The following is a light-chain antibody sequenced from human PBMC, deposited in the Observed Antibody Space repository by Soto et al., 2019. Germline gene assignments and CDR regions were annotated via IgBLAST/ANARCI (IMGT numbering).Light chain of an antibody. CDR2: DAS. CDR1: QSISSC. J-gene: IGKJ4*01. V-gene: IGKV1-5*01. Sequence: DIELTQSPATLSASVGDRVTLPCRASQSISSCLAWYQQKPGKAPKLLIHDASSMHSRVPSSFSGSGAGTDFTLTISSLQPEDFAMYYCQQYSSSPLTFGGGTKVDIK. CDR3: QQYSSSPLT.